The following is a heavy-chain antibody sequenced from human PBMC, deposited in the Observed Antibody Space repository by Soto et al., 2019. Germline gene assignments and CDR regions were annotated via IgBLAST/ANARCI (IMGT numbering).Heavy chain of an antibody. Sequence: EASVEVSCKGSGYTFNFYGITWVRQAPGQGLEWMGWISGFNGNTNYAADLQGRVTMTTDTSTSTAYMELRGLRSDDTAVYYCARIGVSSGHESPDFDSWGQGTLVTVSS. D-gene: IGHD3-16*01. V-gene: IGHV1-18*01. J-gene: IGHJ4*02. CDR1: GYTFNFYG. CDR2: ISGFNGNT. CDR3: ARIGVSSGHESPDFDS.